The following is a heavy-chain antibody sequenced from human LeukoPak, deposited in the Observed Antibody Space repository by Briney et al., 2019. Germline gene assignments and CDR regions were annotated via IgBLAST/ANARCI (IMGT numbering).Heavy chain of an antibody. J-gene: IGHJ6*03. V-gene: IGHV1-8*03. CDR3: ARGRGGYSYEAYYYYYMDV. D-gene: IGHD5-18*01. Sequence: ASVKVSCKASGYTFTSYDINWVRLATGQGLEWMGWMNPNSGNTGYAQKFQGRVTITRNTSISTAYMELSSLRAEDTAVYYCARGRGGYSYEAYYYYYMDVWGKGTTVTVSS. CDR1: GYTFTSYD. CDR2: MNPNSGNT.